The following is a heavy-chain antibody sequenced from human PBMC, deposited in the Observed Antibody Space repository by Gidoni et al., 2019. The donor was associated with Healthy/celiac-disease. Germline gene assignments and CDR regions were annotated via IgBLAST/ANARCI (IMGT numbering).Heavy chain of an antibody. J-gene: IGHJ6*02. D-gene: IGHD3-22*01. V-gene: IGHV4-4*02. CDR3: ARDRSSGYYSISKNLLTGYGMDV. CDR1: GCSISSSNW. CDR2: IYHSGST. Sequence: QVQLQESGPGLVKPSGTLSLTCAVSGCSISSSNWWRWFRQPPGKGLEWIGEIYHSGSTNYNPSLKSRVTISVDKSKNQFSLKLSSVTAADTAVYYCARDRSSGYYSISKNLLTGYGMDVWGQGTTVTVSS.